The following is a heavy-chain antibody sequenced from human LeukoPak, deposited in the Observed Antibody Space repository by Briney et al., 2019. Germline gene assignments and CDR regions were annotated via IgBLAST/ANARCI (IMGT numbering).Heavy chain of an antibody. CDR1: GGSFSSYY. V-gene: IGHV4-59*01. CDR3: ARESRGLPNEAPRGYYFDY. Sequence: PSETLSLTCTVSGGSFSSYYWSWIRQPPGKGLEWIGYIYYSGTSNYNPSLKRRVTISVDMSRNQFSLRLSSVTAADTAVYYCARESRGLPNEAPRGYYFDYWGQGTLVTVSS. J-gene: IGHJ4*02. CDR2: IYYSGTS. D-gene: IGHD2-8*01.